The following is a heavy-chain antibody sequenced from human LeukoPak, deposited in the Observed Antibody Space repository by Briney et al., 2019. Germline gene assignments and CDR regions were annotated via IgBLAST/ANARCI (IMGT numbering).Heavy chain of an antibody. CDR2: ISAYNGNT. D-gene: IGHD4-17*01. Sequence: ASVKVSCKASGYTFTSYGISWVRQAPGQGLEWMGWISAYNGNTNYAQKLQGRVTMTTDTSTSTAYMELRSLRSDDTAVYYCAKGRTRGDYGDQGDYWGQGTLVTVSS. CDR3: AKGRTRGDYGDQGDY. J-gene: IGHJ4*02. V-gene: IGHV1-18*01. CDR1: GYTFTSYG.